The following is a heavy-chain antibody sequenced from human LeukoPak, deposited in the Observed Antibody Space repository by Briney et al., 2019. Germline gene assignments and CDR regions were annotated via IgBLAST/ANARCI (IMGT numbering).Heavy chain of an antibody. CDR1: GASISSGGYY. Sequence: SRTLSLTCTVSGASISSGGYYWSWFRHHPGKGLEWIGYIYYSGSTYYNPSLKSRVTISVDTSKNQFSLKLSSVTAADTAVYYCARYDEAYYGMDVWGQGTTVTVSS. D-gene: IGHD3-3*01. V-gene: IGHV4-31*03. CDR3: ARYDEAYYGMDV. J-gene: IGHJ6*02. CDR2: IYYSGST.